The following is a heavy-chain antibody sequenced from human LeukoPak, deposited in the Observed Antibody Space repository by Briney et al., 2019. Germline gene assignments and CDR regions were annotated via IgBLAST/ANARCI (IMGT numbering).Heavy chain of an antibody. CDR1: GGTFSSYA. CDR3: ARSQLPYYYYGMDV. CDR2: IIPIFGTA. Sequence: GASVKVSCKASGGTFSSYAISWVRQAPGQGLEWMGGIIPIFGTANYAQKFQGRVTITADESTSTAYMELSSLRSEDTVVYYCARSQLPYYYYGMDVWGKGTTVTVSS. D-gene: IGHD2-2*01. V-gene: IGHV1-69*13. J-gene: IGHJ6*04.